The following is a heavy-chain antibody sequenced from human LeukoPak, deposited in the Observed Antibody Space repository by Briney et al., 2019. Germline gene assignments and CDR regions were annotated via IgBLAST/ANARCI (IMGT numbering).Heavy chain of an antibody. Sequence: PSETLSLTCTVSGGSISSGDSFWSWIRQHPGKGLEWIGSIYYSGSTYYNPSLKSRVTISVDTSKNQFSLKLSSVTAADTAVYYCARHPAEEIAVAGHFDYWGQGTLVTVSS. CDR1: GGSISSGDSF. CDR2: IYYSGST. V-gene: IGHV4-39*01. J-gene: IGHJ4*02. CDR3: ARHPAEEIAVAGHFDY. D-gene: IGHD6-19*01.